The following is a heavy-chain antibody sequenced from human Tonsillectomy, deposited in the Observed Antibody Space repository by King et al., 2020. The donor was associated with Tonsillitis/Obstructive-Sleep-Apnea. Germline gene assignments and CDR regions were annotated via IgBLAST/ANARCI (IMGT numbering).Heavy chain of an antibody. J-gene: IGHJ4*02. CDR2: ISGDGGST. V-gene: IGHV3-43*02. CDR3: ATDTSPYGSGSYYSPYFDY. CDR1: GFTFDDYA. Sequence: VQLVESGGGVVQPGGSLRLSCAASGFTFDDYAMHWVRQAPGKGLEWVSLISGDGGSTYYADSVKGRFTISRDNSKNSLYLQMNSLRTEDTALYYCATDTSPYGSGSYYSPYFDYWGQGTLVTVSS. D-gene: IGHD3-10*01.